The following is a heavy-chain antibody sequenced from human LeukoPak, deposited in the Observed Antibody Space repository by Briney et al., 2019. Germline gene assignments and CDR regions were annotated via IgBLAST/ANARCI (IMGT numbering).Heavy chain of an antibody. CDR1: GFSFSYYA. Sequence: RGSLRLSCAASGFSFSYYAMSWVRQAPGKGREWVAIIVYRGGSIYYGKSVKGRFTISRDNSENTLSLQMNGLRPEDTAVYYCATHGYSELRYFDWSTNEWGQGTLVTVSS. V-gene: IGHV3-23*02. D-gene: IGHD3-9*01. CDR3: ATHGYSELRYFDWSTNE. CDR2: IVYRGGSI. J-gene: IGHJ4*02.